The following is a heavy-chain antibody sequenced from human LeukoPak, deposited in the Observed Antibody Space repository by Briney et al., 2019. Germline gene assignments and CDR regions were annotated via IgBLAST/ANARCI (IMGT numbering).Heavy chain of an antibody. Sequence: GGSLRLSCAASGFTVSSNYMSWVRQAPGKGLEWVSVIYSGGSSTFYADSVKGRFTISRDNAKNSLYLQMNSLRDEDTAVYYCARDDFWSAHKYGMDVWGQGTTVTVSS. J-gene: IGHJ6*02. CDR2: IYSGGSST. V-gene: IGHV3-53*01. D-gene: IGHD3-3*01. CDR3: ARDDFWSAHKYGMDV. CDR1: GFTVSSNY.